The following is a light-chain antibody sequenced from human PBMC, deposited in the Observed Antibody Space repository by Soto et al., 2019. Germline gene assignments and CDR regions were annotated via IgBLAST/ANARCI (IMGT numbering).Light chain of an antibody. CDR2: DVN. Sequence: QSALTQPASVSGFPGQSSTISCTGTSSDIGAYNFVSWYQQHPGKAPKLMLYDVNIRPSGVSNRFSGSKSGNTASLTISGLQAEDEADYYCTSWTTSTTMIFGGGTKVTV. CDR1: SSDIGAYNF. V-gene: IGLV2-14*03. CDR3: TSWTTSTTMI. J-gene: IGLJ2*01.